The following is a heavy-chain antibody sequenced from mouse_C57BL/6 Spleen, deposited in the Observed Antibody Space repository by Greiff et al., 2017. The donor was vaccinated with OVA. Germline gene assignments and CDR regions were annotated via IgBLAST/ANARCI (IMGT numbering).Heavy chain of an antibody. J-gene: IGHJ4*01. D-gene: IGHD4-1*01. CDR2: LYPTDSVT. CDR3: ARAGIHAIDY. Sequence: VQLQQSGPELVRPGSSVKISCKASGYTFTDYCLNWVKQSHGQSLEWIGDLYPTDSVTRYNQKFKDKATLTVDKSSSTAYMELRSLTSEDSAVYYCARAGIHAIDYWGQGTSVTVSS. V-gene: IGHV1-26*01. CDR1: GYTFTDYC.